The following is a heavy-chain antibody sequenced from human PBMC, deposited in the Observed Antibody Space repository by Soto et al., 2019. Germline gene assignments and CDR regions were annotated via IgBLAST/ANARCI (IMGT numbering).Heavy chain of an antibody. D-gene: IGHD6-19*01. V-gene: IGHV3-21*01. J-gene: IGHJ4*02. CDR1: GFTFSSYS. CDR2: ISSSSSYI. CDR3: ARYHGYSSGWFVY. Sequence: DVHLVESGGGLVKPGGSLRLSCAASGFTFSSYSMNWVRQAPGKGLEWVSSISSSSSYIYYADSVKGRFTISRDNAKNSLYPQLKSLRAEDTAVYDCARYHGYSSGWFVYWGQGTLVTGSS.